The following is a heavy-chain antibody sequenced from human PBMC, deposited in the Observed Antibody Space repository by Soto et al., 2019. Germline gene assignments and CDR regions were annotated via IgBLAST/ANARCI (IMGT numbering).Heavy chain of an antibody. CDR2: IIPIFGTA. D-gene: IGHD6-19*01. CDR1: GGTFSSYA. Sequence: ASVKVSCKASGGTFSSYAISWVRQAPGQGLEWMGGIIPIFGTANYAQKFQGRVTITADKSTSTAYMELSSLRSEDTAVYYCARSVRIAMAATYYYYGMDVWGQGTTVTVSS. V-gene: IGHV1-69*06. CDR3: ARSVRIAMAATYYYYGMDV. J-gene: IGHJ6*02.